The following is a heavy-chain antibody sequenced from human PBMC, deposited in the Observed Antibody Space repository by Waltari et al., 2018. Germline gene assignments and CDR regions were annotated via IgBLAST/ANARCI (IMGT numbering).Heavy chain of an antibody. CDR2: TFHTGSS. CDR3: ARGGEYVWKV. CDR1: GDSVNRDSC. V-gene: IGHV4-4*02. D-gene: IGHD3-16*01. Sequence: QVQLQGSGPRLVKPSETLFLTCAMSGDSVNRDSCWTWVRQRPGEPLEWIEETFHTGSSHYNPSLQSRVTILLDKSKNQFSLEMKYVTAADTAVYYCARGGEYVWKVWGQGALVIVSS. J-gene: IGHJ4*02.